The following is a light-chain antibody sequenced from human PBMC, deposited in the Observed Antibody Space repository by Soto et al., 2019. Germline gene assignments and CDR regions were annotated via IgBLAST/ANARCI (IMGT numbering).Light chain of an antibody. CDR1: SSDVGSFDS. CDR3: SSYAGGKNFYV. V-gene: IGLV2-14*01. J-gene: IGLJ1*01. CDR2: GVS. Sequence: QSALTQPASVSGSPGQPITISCTGTSSDVGSFDSVAWYQHNPGKAPKLMIYGVSNRPSGVSSRFSGSKSGNTASLSISGLQTEDEANYHCSSYAGGKNFYVFGTGTKVTVL.